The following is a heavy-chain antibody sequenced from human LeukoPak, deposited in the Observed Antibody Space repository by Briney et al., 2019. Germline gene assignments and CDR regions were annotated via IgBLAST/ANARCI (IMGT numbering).Heavy chain of an antibody. D-gene: IGHD4-11*01. CDR2: ISSSSSYI. J-gene: IGHJ4*02. V-gene: IGHV3-21*01. CDR3: ARGMTTVSEAIDY. CDR1: GFTFSSYS. Sequence: GGSLRLSCAASGFTFSSYSMNWVRQAPGKGLEWASSISSSSSYIYYADSVKGRFTISRDNAKNSLYLQMNSLRAEDTAVYYCARGMTTVSEAIDYWGQGTLVTVSS.